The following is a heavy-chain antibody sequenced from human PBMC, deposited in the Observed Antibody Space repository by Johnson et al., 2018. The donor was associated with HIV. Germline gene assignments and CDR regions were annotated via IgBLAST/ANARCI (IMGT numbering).Heavy chain of an antibody. J-gene: IGHJ3*02. CDR3: ASWGVGSSWNHDAFDI. Sequence: QEKLVESGGGVVQPGRSLRLSCAASGFTFSSYAMHWVRQAPGKGLEWVAVISYDGSNKYYADSVKGQFTISRDNSKNTLYLQMNSLRAEDTAVYYCASWGVGSSWNHDAFDIWGQGTMVTVSS. CDR1: GFTFSSYA. V-gene: IGHV3-30-3*01. D-gene: IGHD6-13*01. CDR2: ISYDGSNK.